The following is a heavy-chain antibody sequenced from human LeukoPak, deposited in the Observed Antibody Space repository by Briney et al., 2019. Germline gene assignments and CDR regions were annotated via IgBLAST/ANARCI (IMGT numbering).Heavy chain of an antibody. CDR1: GFTFTTFW. CDR2: INHDGSST. V-gene: IGHV3-74*01. J-gene: IGHJ4*02. CDR3: VRDWGYDSSGYWQKYFDT. D-gene: IGHD3-22*01. Sequence: GTLRLSCATSGFTFTTFWMHWVRQAPGKGLAWVSRINHDGSSTNYADSVKGRITISRDNAKTTVYLQMNSLRAEDTAVYYCVRDWGYDSSGYWQKYFDTWGQGTLVTVSS.